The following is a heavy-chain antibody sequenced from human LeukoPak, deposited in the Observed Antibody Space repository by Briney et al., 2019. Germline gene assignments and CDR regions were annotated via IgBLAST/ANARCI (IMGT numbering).Heavy chain of an antibody. CDR3: ATEVGMREVNWFDP. CDR2: ISESGDSI. CDR1: GFTFRNYA. Sequence: GGSLRLSCAASGFTFRNYAMSWVRQAPGKGLEWISSISESGDSIYYADSVKGRFTISRDNSKNTLYLQMNSLRVEDTAVYYCATEVGMREVNWFDPWGQGTLVTVSS. J-gene: IGHJ5*02. V-gene: IGHV3-23*01. D-gene: IGHD1-26*01.